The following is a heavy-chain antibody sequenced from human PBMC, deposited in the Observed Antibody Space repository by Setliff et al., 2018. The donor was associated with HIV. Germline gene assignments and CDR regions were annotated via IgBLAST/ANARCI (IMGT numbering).Heavy chain of an antibody. J-gene: IGHJ4*02. CDR3: ARDGFYYGPGGFHNGGLDY. D-gene: IGHD3-10*01. Sequence: GASVKVSCKASGGTFSSYAISWVRQAPGQGLEWMGGIIPIFGTANYAQKFQGRVTITTDESTSTAYMELSSLRSEDTAVYYCARDGFYYGPGGFHNGGLDYWGQGTPVTVSS. CDR1: GGTFSSYA. CDR2: IIPIFGTA. V-gene: IGHV1-69*05.